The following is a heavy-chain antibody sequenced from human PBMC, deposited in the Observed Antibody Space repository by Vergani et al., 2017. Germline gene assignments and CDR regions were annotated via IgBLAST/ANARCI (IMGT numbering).Heavy chain of an antibody. Sequence: QVQLVQSGAEVKKPGSSVKVSCKASGGTFSSYAISWVRQAPGQGLEWRGGIIPIFGTANYAQKFQGRVTITADESTSTAYMELSSLRSDDTAVYYCARSEVGAERLGNFDYWGQGTLVTVSS. D-gene: IGHD1-26*01. V-gene: IGHV1-69*01. J-gene: IGHJ4*02. CDR3: ARSEVGAERLGNFDY. CDR2: IIPIFGTA. CDR1: GGTFSSYA.